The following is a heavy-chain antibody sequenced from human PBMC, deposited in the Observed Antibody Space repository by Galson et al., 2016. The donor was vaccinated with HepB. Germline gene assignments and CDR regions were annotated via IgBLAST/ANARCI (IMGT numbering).Heavy chain of an antibody. CDR1: GFIFGDYA. J-gene: IGHJ4*02. V-gene: IGHV3-9*01. D-gene: IGHD6-19*01. CDR2: LTWNGGII. CDR3: AKGIGSGWSDY. Sequence: SLRLSCAAPGFIFGDYAMSWVRQCPGKGLEWVSGLTWNGGIIGYADSVKGRFTISRDNARNFLFLQMNNLRSEDTALYYCAKGIGSGWSDYWGPGTLVSVSS.